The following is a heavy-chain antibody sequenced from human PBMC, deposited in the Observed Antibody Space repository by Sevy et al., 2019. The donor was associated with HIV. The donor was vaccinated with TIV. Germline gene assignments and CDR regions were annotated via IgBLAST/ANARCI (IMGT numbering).Heavy chain of an antibody. D-gene: IGHD3-22*01. J-gene: IGHJ4*02. CDR2: ISYKGNNK. Sequence: GGSLRLSCTASGFTFSSYAMYWVRQAPGKGLEWVAVISYKGNNKDYADSVKGRFTISRDNSKNTLYLQMNSLRAEDTAVYYCSSHYYDSTGYYFPLDYWGQGTLVTVSS. CDR3: SSHYYDSTGYYFPLDY. V-gene: IGHV3-30*04. CDR1: GFTFSSYA.